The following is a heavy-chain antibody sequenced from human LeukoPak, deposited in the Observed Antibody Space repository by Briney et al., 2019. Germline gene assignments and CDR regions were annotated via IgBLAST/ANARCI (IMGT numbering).Heavy chain of an antibody. CDR1: GGSISSYY. V-gene: IGHV4-59*08. Sequence: PSETLSLTCTVSGGSISSYYWSWIRQPPGKGLEWIGYIYYSGSTNYNPSLKSRVTISVDTSKNQFSLKLSSVTAADTAVYYCARLFSSYDSSGYYYYWGQGTLVTVSS. J-gene: IGHJ4*02. CDR3: ARLFSSYDSSGYYYY. D-gene: IGHD3-22*01. CDR2: IYYSGST.